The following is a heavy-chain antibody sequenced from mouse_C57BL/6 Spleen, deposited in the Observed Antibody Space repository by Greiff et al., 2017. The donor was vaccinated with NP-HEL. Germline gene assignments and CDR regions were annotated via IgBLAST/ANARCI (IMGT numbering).Heavy chain of an antibody. CDR2: IDPETGGT. Sequence: QVQLKQSGAELVRPGASVTLSCKASGYTFTDCEMHWVKQTPVHGLEWIGAIDPETGGTAYNQKFKGKAILTADKSSSTAYMELRSLTSEDSAVYYCTPYYYGSSSFAYWGQGTLVTVSA. CDR1: GYTFTDCE. CDR3: TPYYYGSSSFAY. D-gene: IGHD1-1*01. V-gene: IGHV1-15*01. J-gene: IGHJ3*01.